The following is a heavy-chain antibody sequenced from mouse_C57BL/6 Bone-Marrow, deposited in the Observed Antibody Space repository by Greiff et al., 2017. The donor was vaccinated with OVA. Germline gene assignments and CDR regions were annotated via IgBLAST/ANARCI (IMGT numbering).Heavy chain of an antibody. Sequence: VQLQQSGPELVKPGASVKISCKASGYAFSSSWMNWVKQRPGKGLEWIGRIYPGDGDTNYNGKFKGKATLTADESSSTAYMQLSSLTSEDSAVYFCARLLLPYYFDYWGQGTTLTVSS. J-gene: IGHJ2*01. CDR3: ARLLLPYYFDY. V-gene: IGHV1-82*01. D-gene: IGHD1-1*01. CDR2: IYPGDGDT. CDR1: GYAFSSSW.